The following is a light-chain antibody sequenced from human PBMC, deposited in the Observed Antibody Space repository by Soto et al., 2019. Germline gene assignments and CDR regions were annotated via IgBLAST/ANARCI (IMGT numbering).Light chain of an antibody. J-gene: IGLJ1*01. CDR1: SSDVGGYNY. CDR3: SSYPRSRTLRYV. CDR2: DVS. V-gene: IGLV2-14*01. Sequence: QSALTQPASVSGSPGQSITISCTGTSSDVGGYNYVSWYQQHPGKAPKLMIYDVSNRPSGVSNRFSGSKSGNTASLTISGLQAEDEDDYYCSSYPRSRTLRYVCGTGTTVTVL.